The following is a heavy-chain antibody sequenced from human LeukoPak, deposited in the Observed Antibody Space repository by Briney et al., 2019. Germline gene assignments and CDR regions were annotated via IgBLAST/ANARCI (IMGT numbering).Heavy chain of an antibody. D-gene: IGHD2-15*01. V-gene: IGHV3-23*01. CDR1: GFIFSSYG. Sequence: GGSLRLSCAASGFIFSSYGMSWVRQAPGQGLEWVSSISASVPSTYYSDSVKGRFTISKDTSKNTLYLQMNSLRAEDTAIYYCAKDQLNRFCSGGSCSITHDSWGKGTLVTVSS. J-gene: IGHJ4*02. CDR3: AKDQLNRFCSGGSCSITHDS. CDR2: ISASVPST.